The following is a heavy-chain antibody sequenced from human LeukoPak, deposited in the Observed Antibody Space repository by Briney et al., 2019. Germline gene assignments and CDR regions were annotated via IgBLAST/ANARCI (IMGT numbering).Heavy chain of an antibody. Sequence: PGGSLRLSCVASGFIFNRNAMNWVRLPPGKGLEWVSGISGSGGSTYYAGSVKGRFTISRDNSKNTLYLQMNSLRAEDTAVYYRAKEYSSSWYDGGLFDYWGQGTLVTVSS. CDR3: AKEYSSSWYDGGLFDY. J-gene: IGHJ4*02. V-gene: IGHV3-23*01. CDR2: ISGSGGST. CDR1: GFIFNRNA. D-gene: IGHD6-13*01.